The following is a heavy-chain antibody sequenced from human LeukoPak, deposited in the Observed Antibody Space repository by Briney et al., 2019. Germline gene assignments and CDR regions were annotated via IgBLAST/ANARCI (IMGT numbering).Heavy chain of an antibody. CDR2: ICWDGGGT. CDR1: GFTFDDYT. Sequence: GGSLRLSCAASGFTFDDYTMHWVRQAPGKGLEWVSLICWDGGGTYYADSVKGRFTISRNNIKNSLYLQMNSLKTEDSAFYYCVKDKSVDGYNNYFDYWGQGTLVTVSS. J-gene: IGHJ4*02. V-gene: IGHV3-43*01. D-gene: IGHD5-24*01. CDR3: VKDKSVDGYNNYFDY.